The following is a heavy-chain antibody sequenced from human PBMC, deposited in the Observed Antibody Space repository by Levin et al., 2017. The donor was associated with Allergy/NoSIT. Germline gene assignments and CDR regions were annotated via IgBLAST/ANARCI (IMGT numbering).Heavy chain of an antibody. CDR2: IIPILGIA. CDR1: GGTFSSYT. J-gene: IGHJ2*01. Sequence: VASVKVSCKASGGTFSSYTISWVRQAPGQGLEWMGRIIPILGIANYAQKFQGRVTITADKSTSTAYMELSSLRSEDTAVYYCATVAYCGGDCFSTRYWYFDRWGRGTLVTVSS. D-gene: IGHD2-21*02. CDR3: ATVAYCGGDCFSTRYWYFDR. V-gene: IGHV1-69*02.